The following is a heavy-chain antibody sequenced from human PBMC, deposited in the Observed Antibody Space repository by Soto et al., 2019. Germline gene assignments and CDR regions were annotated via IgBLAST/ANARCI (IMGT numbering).Heavy chain of an antibody. CDR3: ARDRGYGEEIDY. D-gene: IGHD5-18*01. CDR2: INSDGSST. Sequence: GASGFTFISYWMHLVRQAPGKGLVWVSRINSDGSSTSYADSVKGRFTISRDNAKNTLYLQMNSLRAADTAVYYCARDRGYGEEIDYWGQGTLVTVSS. V-gene: IGHV3-74*01. CDR1: GFTFISYW. J-gene: IGHJ4*02.